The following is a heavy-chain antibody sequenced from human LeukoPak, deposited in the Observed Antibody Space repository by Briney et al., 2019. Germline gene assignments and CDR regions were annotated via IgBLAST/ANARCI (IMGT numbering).Heavy chain of an antibody. CDR1: GYTFTGYY. V-gene: IGHV1-2*02. J-gene: IGHJ4*02. D-gene: IGHD6-19*01. CDR3: ASVGIAVAGTFDY. Sequence: GASVKVSCMASGYTFTGYYMHWVRQAPGQGLEWMGWINPNSGGTNYAQKFQGRVTMTRDTSISTAYMELSRLRSDDTAVYYCASVGIAVAGTFDYWGQGTLVTVSS. CDR2: INPNSGGT.